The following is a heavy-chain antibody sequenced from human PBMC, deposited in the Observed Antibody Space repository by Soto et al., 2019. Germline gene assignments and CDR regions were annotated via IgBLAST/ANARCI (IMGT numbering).Heavy chain of an antibody. D-gene: IGHD6-13*01. CDR2: IYYSGST. CDR1: GGSVSSGSYY. V-gene: IGHV4-61*01. CDR3: ARATSSSSWYEVWFDP. Sequence: SETLSLTCTVSGGSVSSGSYYWSWIRQPPGKGLEWIGYIYYSGSTNYNPSLKSRVTISVDTSKNQFSLKLSSVTAADTAVYYCARATSSSSWYEVWFDPWGQGNLVTVSS. J-gene: IGHJ5*02.